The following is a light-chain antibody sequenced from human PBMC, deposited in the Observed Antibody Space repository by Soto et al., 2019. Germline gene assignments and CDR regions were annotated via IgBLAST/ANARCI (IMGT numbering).Light chain of an antibody. Sequence: DIQMTQSPSTLSASVGDRVTITCRASQSVSSWLAWYQQKPGKAPKLLLYKASSLESGVPSRFSGSGSGTEFTLTISSLQPDDFATYYYQQYNDYPSTFGQGTKVEIK. J-gene: IGKJ1*01. CDR3: QQYNDYPST. CDR1: QSVSSW. V-gene: IGKV1-5*03. CDR2: KAS.